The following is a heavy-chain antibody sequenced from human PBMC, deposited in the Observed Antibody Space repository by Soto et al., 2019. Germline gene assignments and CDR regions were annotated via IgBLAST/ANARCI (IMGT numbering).Heavy chain of an antibody. CDR2: IYYSWTT. CDR1: GGSIRISSYY. J-gene: IGHJ6*02. V-gene: IGHV4-39*01. D-gene: IGHD3-16*02. CDR3: ARKGLRYYFYGMDI. Sequence: EALSVASHVSGGSIRISSYYWGWIRQPPGKGLEWIGTIYYSWTTIYNPSLKSRVTISVDTSKNQFSLKLSSVTAADTAVYYCARKGLRYYFYGMDIWGQGTKVTVYS.